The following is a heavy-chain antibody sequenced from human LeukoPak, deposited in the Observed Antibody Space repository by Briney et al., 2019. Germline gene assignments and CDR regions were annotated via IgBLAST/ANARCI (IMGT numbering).Heavy chain of an antibody. CDR2: TYYRSKWYN. V-gene: IGHV6-1*01. J-gene: IGHJ6*03. Sequence: SQTLSLTCAISGDSVSSNSAAWNWIRQSPSRGLEWLGRTYYRSKWYNDYAVSVKSRITINPDTSKNQFSLQLNSVTPEDTAVYYCARGIAVAGMGDGYYYYYYMDVWGKGTTVTVSS. CDR1: GDSVSSNSAA. CDR3: ARGIAVAGMGDGYYYYYYMDV. D-gene: IGHD6-19*01.